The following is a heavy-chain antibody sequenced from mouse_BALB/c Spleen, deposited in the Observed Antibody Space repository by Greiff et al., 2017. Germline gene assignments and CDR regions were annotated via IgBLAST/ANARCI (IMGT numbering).Heavy chain of an antibody. J-gene: IGHJ1*01. CDR2: INPNNGGT. CDR1: GYTFTDYN. V-gene: IGHV1-18*01. Sequence: EVQLQESGPELVKPGASVKIPCKASGYTFTDYNMDWVKQSHGKSLEWIGDINPNNGGTIYNQKFKGKATLTVDKSSSTAYMELRSLTSEDTAVYYGARGKGNDGRYFDVWGAGTTVTVSS. D-gene: IGHD2-2*01. CDR3: ARGKGNDGRYFDV.